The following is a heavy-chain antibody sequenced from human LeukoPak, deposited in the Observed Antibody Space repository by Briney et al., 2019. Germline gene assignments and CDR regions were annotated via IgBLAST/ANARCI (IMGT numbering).Heavy chain of an antibody. Sequence: SETLSLTCTVSGGSISSSGYYWSWIRQPAGKGLEWIGRIYASGSTNYNPSLKSRITMSVDTSKNQFSLRLSSVTAADTAVYYCARGIPGSGSYGHFDSWGQGTLVTVSS. CDR1: GGSISSSGYY. J-gene: IGHJ4*02. CDR3: ARGIPGSGSYGHFDS. V-gene: IGHV4-61*02. CDR2: IYASGST. D-gene: IGHD1-26*01.